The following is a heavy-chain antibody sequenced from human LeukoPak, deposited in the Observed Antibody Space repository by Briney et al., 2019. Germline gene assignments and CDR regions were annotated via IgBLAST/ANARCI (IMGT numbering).Heavy chain of an antibody. CDR2: INPRGGST. D-gene: IGHD2-21*01. Sequence: GASVKVSCKASGYTFTSYNMHWVRQAPGQGLEWMGIINPRGGSTSYAQEFQGRVTMTRDTSTSTVYMELSSLRSEDTAVYYCARSPRGYYGDYWGQGTLVTVSS. CDR1: GYTFTSYN. J-gene: IGHJ4*02. V-gene: IGHV1-46*01. CDR3: ARSPRGYYGDY.